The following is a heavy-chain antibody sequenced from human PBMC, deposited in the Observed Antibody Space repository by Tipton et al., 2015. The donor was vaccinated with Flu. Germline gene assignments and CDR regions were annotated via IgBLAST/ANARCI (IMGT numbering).Heavy chain of an antibody. J-gene: IGHJ6*03. V-gene: IGHV1-69*06. CDR1: GGTFSSYA. D-gene: IGHD3-3*01. CDR3: ARELRFLEWGYYYYMDV. Sequence: QLVQSGAEVKKPGSSVKVSCKASGGTFSSYAISWVRQAPGQGLEWMGGIIPIFGTANYAQKFQGRVTITADKSTSTAYMELSSLRSEDTAVYYCARELRFLEWGYYYYMDVWGKGTTVTVSS. CDR2: IIPIFGTA.